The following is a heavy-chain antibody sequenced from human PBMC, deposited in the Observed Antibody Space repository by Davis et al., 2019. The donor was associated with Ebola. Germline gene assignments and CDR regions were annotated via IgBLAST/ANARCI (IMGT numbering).Heavy chain of an antibody. J-gene: IGHJ4*02. CDR1: GYSFTTYW. CDR3: ARQESLYGHIDY. Sequence: GESLKISCKGSGYSFTTYWIAWVRQVPGKGLEWMGSIYPGDSETRYSPSFQGQATISADKSISTAYLRWSSLKASDTAIYYCARQESLYGHIDYWGQGTLVTVSS. CDR2: IYPGDSET. V-gene: IGHV5-51*01. D-gene: IGHD3-10*01.